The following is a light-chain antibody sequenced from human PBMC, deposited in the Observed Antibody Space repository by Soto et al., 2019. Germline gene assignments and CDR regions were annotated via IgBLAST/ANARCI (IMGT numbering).Light chain of an antibody. CDR2: EVT. V-gene: IGLV2-14*01. CDR1: NSDVGGYDF. CDR3: SSYTSTSTLV. J-gene: IGLJ2*01. Sequence: QSALTQPASVSGSPGQSITIFCTGTNSDVGGYDFVSWYQQHPGKAPKLLIYEVTNRPSGVSDRFSGSKSGNTSSLSIYGLQAEDEADYYFSSYTSTSTLVFGGGTKVTVL.